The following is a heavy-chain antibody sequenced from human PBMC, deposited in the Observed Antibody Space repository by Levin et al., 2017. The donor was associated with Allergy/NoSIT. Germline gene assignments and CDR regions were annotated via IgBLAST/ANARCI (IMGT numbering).Heavy chain of an antibody. D-gene: IGHD6-19*01. V-gene: IGHV4-59*08. CDR1: GGSISSYY. CDR2: IYYSGST. CDR3: ARHKGEAVYSSGWNWYFDL. Sequence: SETLSLTCTVSGGSISSYYWSWIRQPPGKGLEWIGYIYYSGSTNYNPSLKSRVTISVDTSKNQFSLKLSSVTAADTAVYYCARHKGEAVYSSGWNWYFDLWGRGTLVTVSS. J-gene: IGHJ2*01.